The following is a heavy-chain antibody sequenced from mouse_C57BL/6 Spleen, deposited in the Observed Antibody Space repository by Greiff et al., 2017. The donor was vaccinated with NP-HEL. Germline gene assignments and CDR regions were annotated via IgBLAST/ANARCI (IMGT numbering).Heavy chain of an antibody. Sequence: VQLQQSGPELVKPGASVKIPCKASGYTFTDYNMDWVKQSHGKSLEWIGDINPNNGGTIYNQKFKGKATLTVDKSSSTAYMELRSLTSEDTAVYYCARENSSGSYFDYWGQGTTLTVSS. J-gene: IGHJ2*01. CDR3: ARENSSGSYFDY. D-gene: IGHD3-2*02. CDR1: GYTFTDYN. V-gene: IGHV1-18*01. CDR2: INPNNGGT.